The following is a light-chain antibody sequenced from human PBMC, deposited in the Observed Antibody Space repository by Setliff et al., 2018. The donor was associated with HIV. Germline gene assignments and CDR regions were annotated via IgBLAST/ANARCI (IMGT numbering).Light chain of an antibody. Sequence: QSVLTQPASVSGSPGQSITISCTGTSSDVGGYNYVSWYQQYPGKAPKLVIYEVNNRPSGVSNRFSGSKSGNTASLTISGLQAEDEADYFCSSYRGGSTLFVLGPGTKVTVL. V-gene: IGLV2-14*03. CDR2: EVN. CDR3: SSYRGGSTLFV. CDR1: SSDVGGYNY. J-gene: IGLJ1*01.